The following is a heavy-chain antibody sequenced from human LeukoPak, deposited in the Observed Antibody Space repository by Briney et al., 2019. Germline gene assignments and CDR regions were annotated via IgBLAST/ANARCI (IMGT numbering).Heavy chain of an antibody. D-gene: IGHD3-10*01. CDR2: IYHSGTT. J-gene: IGHJ6*03. Sequence: PSETLSLTCTVSGSSISGPYYWGWIRQPPGKGLEWIGSIYHSGTTYYNPSLKSRVTISVDTSKNHFSLKLSSVTAADTAVYYCARDRILWFGERYMDVWGKGTTVTVSS. V-gene: IGHV4-38-2*02. CDR1: GSSISGPYY. CDR3: ARDRILWFGERYMDV.